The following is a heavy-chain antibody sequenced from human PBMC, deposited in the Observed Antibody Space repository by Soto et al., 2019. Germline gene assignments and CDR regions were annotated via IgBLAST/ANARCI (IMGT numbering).Heavy chain of an antibody. CDR2: IYYSGST. CDR1: GGSISSSSYY. D-gene: IGHD2-21*02. V-gene: IGHV4-39*01. J-gene: IGHJ4*02. CDR3: ARHAQATATTGDYYFDY. Sequence: PSETLSLTCTVSGGSISSSSYYWGWIRQPPGKGLEWIGSIYYSGSTYYNPSLKSRVTISVDTSKNQFSLKLSSVTAADTAVYYCARHAQATATTGDYYFDYWGQGTLVTVSS.